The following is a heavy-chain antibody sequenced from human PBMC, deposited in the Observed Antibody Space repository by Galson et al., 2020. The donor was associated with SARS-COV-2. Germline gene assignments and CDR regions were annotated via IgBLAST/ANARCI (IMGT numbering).Heavy chain of an antibody. CDR2: VYPRGHT. Sequence: SQSLSLTCAVYAVSITTTNYWSCIRQAQGKRLEWVASVYPRGHTSHNPSLKSRVTISLNTPKNQFSLRLTSVTAADTALYYCDRQGVTMICLLTGAGGFFDLWGRGTLVTVSS. CDR1: AVSITTTNY. CDR3: DRQGVTMICLLTGAGGFFDL. J-gene: IGHJ2*01. D-gene: IGHD7-27*01. V-gene: IGHV4-38-2*01.